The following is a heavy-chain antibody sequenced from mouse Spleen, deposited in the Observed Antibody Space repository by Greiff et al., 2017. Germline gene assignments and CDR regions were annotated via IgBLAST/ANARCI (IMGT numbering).Heavy chain of an antibody. Sequence: EVMLVESGGGLVKPGGSLKLSCAASGFTFSSYAMSWVRQTPEKRLEWVATISSGGSYTYYPDSVKGRFTISRDNAKNTLYLQMSSLRSEDTAMYYCARKSYGNYFDYWGQGTTLTVSS. CDR3: ARKSYGNYFDY. CDR1: GFTFSSYA. D-gene: IGHD2-1*01. J-gene: IGHJ2*01. V-gene: IGHV5-9-1*01. CDR2: ISSGGSYT.